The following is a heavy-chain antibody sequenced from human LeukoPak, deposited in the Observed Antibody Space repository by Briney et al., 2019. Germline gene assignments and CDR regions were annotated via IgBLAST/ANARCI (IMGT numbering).Heavy chain of an antibody. Sequence: ASVKVSCKASGYTFTSYGISWVRRAPGQGLEWMGWISAYNGNTNYAQKLQGRVTMTTDTSTSTAYMELRSLRSDDTAVYYCARAGGYCSSTSCQTFDYWGQGTLVTVSS. J-gene: IGHJ4*02. D-gene: IGHD2-2*01. V-gene: IGHV1-18*01. CDR3: ARAGGYCSSTSCQTFDY. CDR1: GYTFTSYG. CDR2: ISAYNGNT.